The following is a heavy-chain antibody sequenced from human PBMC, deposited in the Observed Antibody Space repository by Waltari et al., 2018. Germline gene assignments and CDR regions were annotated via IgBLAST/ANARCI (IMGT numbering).Heavy chain of an antibody. J-gene: IGHJ4*02. CDR3: AGDSEGLDY. CDR2: INPNRGST. Sequence: QVQLVQSGAEVKKPGASVTVSCKASGYTFTGYYMHRVRAAPGQGLEWMGWINPNRGSTNNAQKFQGRVTMTRETSISTAYMGLSRLRSDDTAVYYCAGDSEGLDYWGQGTLVTVSS. D-gene: IGHD1-26*01. CDR1: GYTFTGYY. V-gene: IGHV1-2*02.